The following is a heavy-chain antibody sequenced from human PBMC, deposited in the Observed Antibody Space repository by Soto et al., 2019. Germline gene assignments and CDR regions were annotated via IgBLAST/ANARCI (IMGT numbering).Heavy chain of an antibody. CDR3: VKDPVSGGSGGAWFDY. CDR2: MSGNGGRT. D-gene: IGHD2-21*02. Sequence: EVLLWESGGGLVQPGGSLRLSCAVSGFPFNDFAMTWVRQAPGKGLEWVSLMSGNGGRTVYADSVKGRFTISRDNSKNTLYLQMNSLRLEDTAVYYCVKDPVSGGSGGAWFDYWGQGTLVTVSS. CDR1: GFPFNDFA. J-gene: IGHJ4*02. V-gene: IGHV3-23*01.